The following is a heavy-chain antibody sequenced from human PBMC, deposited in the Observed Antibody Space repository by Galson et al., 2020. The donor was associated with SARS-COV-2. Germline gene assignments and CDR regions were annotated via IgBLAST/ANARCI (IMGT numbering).Heavy chain of an antibody. CDR3: ARDGELSGKGDY. CDR1: GFTFSSYW. CDR2: INSDGSST. J-gene: IGHJ4*02. D-gene: IGHD3-16*02. Sequence: GESLKISCAASGFTFSSYWMHWVRQAPGKGLVWVSRINSDGSSTSYADSVKGRFTISRDNAKNTLYLQMNSLRAEDTAVYYCARDGELSGKGDYWGQGTLVTVSS. V-gene: IGHV3-74*01.